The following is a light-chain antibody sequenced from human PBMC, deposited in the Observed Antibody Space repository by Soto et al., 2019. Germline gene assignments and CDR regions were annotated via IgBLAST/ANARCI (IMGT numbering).Light chain of an antibody. J-gene: IGKJ1*01. CDR3: QQYNSYSWT. CDR1: QSLNNW. V-gene: IGKV1-5*03. CDR2: KAY. Sequence: DIQITQSPSTLSASVGDRVTITCRASQSLNNWLAWYQQKPGKAPKLLIYKAYSLESGVPSRFSGSGSGTEFTLTISSLQPDDFATYYCQQYNSYSWTFGQGTKVDIK.